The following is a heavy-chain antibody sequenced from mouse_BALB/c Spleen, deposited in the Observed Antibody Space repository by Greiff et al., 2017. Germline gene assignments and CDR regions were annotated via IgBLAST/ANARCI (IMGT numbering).Heavy chain of an antibody. V-gene: IGHV6-6*02. Sequence: DVHLVESGGGLVQPGGSMKLSCVASGFTFSNYWMNWVRQSPEKGLEWVAEIRLKSNNYATHYAESVKGRFTISRDDSKSSVYLQMNNLRAEDTGIYYCTRGGTTVDWYFDVWGAGTTVTVSS. CDR3: TRGGTTVDWYFDV. D-gene: IGHD1-1*01. CDR2: IRLKSNNYAT. J-gene: IGHJ1*01. CDR1: GFTFSNYW.